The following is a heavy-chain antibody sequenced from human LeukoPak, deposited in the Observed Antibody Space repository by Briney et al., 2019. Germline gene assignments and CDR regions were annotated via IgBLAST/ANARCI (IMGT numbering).Heavy chain of an antibody. Sequence: SETLSLTCTVSGGSISSYYWSWIRQPPGKGLEWIGYIYYSGSTNYNPSLKSRVTIPVDTSKNQFSLKLSSVTAADTAVYYCARGIVGATTDYWGQGTLVTVSS. D-gene: IGHD1-26*01. CDR1: GGSISSYY. J-gene: IGHJ4*02. CDR3: ARGIVGATTDY. V-gene: IGHV4-59*01. CDR2: IYYSGST.